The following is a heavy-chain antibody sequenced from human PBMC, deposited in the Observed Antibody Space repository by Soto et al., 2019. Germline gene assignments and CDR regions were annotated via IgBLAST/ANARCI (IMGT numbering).Heavy chain of an antibody. V-gene: IGHV1-18*04. CDR1: GYTFTTYG. CDR3: ARDGERDTGLNFYSCLHGMDA. Sequence: GASVKVSCKASGYTFTTYGISWVRQAPGQGLEWMGWISPYNGTTKYAEKFQGEMTMTTDTATSTAYMDLRSLRSDDTAVYYCARDGERDTGLNFYSCLHGMDAWGQGTRVTVSS. J-gene: IGHJ6*02. CDR2: ISPYNGTT. D-gene: IGHD2-15*01.